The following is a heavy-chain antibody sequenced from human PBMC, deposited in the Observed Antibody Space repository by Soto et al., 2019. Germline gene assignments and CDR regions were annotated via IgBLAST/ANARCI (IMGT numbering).Heavy chain of an antibody. V-gene: IGHV4-31*03. CDR2: IYYSGST. D-gene: IGHD3-3*01. CDR3: ASLGREYYDFWSGKKAGSDY. CDR1: GGSISSGGYY. Sequence: PSETLSLTCTVSGGSISSGGYYWSWIRQHPGKGLEWIGYIYYSGSTYYNPSLKSRVTISVDTSKNQFSLKLSSVTAADTAVYYCASLGREYYDFWSGKKAGSDYWGQGTLVTVSS. J-gene: IGHJ4*02.